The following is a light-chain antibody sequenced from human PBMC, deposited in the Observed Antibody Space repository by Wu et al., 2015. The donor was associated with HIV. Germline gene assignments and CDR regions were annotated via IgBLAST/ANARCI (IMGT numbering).Light chain of an antibody. CDR3: QQRSNWPWT. V-gene: IGKV3-11*01. CDR2: GAS. J-gene: IGKJ1*01. CDR1: QSVSTF. Sequence: EMVVTQSPATLSVSPGEGATLSCRVSQSVSTFLAWYQQKPGQAPRLLIYGASNRATGIPARFSGSGSGTDFTLTISSLEPEDFAVYYCQQRSNWPWTFGQGTTVEIK.